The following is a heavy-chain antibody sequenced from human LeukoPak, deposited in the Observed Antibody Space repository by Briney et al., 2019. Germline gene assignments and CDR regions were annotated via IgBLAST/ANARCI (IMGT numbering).Heavy chain of an antibody. CDR3: ARSWVAGYGTVLDY. CDR2: IYPGDSDT. CDR1: GYSFTNYW. Sequence: GESLKISCRGSGYSFTNYWIGWVRQMPGKGLEWIGIIYPGDSDTRYSPSFQGQVTISADKSISTAYLQWTNLKASDTAMYYCARSWVAGYGTVLDYWGQGTLVTVSS. V-gene: IGHV5-51*01. J-gene: IGHJ4*02. D-gene: IGHD6-19*01.